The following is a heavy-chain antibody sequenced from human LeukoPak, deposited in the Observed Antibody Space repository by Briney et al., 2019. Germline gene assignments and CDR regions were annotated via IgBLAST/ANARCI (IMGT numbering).Heavy chain of an antibody. V-gene: IGHV1-18*01. J-gene: IGHJ5*02. D-gene: IGHD6-13*01. CDR1: GYTFTSFG. CDR2: VGGNSAHT. Sequence: ASVKVSCKASGYTFTSFGISWIRQAPGQGLEWMGWVGGNSAHTNSAQKLQDRVTMTTDTSTNTAYMELRSLRSDDTAVYYCARTGIGEQQLLISFNWFDPWGQGTLVTVSS. CDR3: ARTGIGEQQLLISFNWFDP.